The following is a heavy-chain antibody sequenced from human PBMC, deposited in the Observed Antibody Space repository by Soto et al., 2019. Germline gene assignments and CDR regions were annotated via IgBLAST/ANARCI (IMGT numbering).Heavy chain of an antibody. CDR3: ARGIVVVPAVYYYYYGMDV. J-gene: IGHJ6*02. V-gene: IGHV4-31*03. D-gene: IGHD2-2*01. Sequence: QVQLQESGPGLVKPSQTLSLTCTVSGGSISSGGYYWSWIRQHPGKGLEWIGYIYYSGSTYYNPSLKSRVTISVDTSKNQFSLKLSSVTAADTAVYYCARGIVVVPAVYYYYYGMDVWGQGTTVTVSS. CDR2: IYYSGST. CDR1: GGSISSGGYY.